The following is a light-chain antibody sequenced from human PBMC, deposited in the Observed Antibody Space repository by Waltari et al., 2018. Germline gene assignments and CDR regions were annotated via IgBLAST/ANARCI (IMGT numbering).Light chain of an antibody. CDR1: SSDVGGYNY. V-gene: IGLV2-14*01. CDR3: ASYTSSSTWV. Sequence: QSALTQPASVSGSPGQSITISCTGPSSDVGGYNYVCWYQQYPGKAPKLRIYDVSSRPSGVSNRFSGSKSGNTASLTISGLQAEDEADYYCASYTSSSTWVFGGGTKLTVL. J-gene: IGLJ3*02. CDR2: DVS.